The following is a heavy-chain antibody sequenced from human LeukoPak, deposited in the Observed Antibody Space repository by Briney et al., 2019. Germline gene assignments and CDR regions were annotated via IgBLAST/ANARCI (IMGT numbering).Heavy chain of an antibody. D-gene: IGHD2-15*01. V-gene: IGHV1-2*02. J-gene: IGHJ6*03. CDR3: ASRGVGYCSGGSCYSYYMDV. Sequence: ASVKVSCKTSGYTFTGYYMHWVRQAPGQGLEWMGWINPNSGGTNYAQKFQGRVTMTRDTSISTAYMELSRLRSDDTAVYYCASRGVGYCSGGSCYSYYMDVWGKGTTVTISS. CDR2: INPNSGGT. CDR1: GYTFTGYY.